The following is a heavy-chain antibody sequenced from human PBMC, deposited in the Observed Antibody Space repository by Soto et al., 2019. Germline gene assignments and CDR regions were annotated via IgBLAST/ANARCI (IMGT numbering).Heavy chain of an antibody. V-gene: IGHV3-11*01. CDR2: ISSSGSTI. CDR1: GFTFSDYY. Sequence: QVQLVESGGCLVKPGGSLRLSCAASGFTFSDYYMSWIRQAPGKGLEWVSYISSSGSTIYYADSVKGRFTISRDNAKNSLYLQMNSLRAEYTAVYYCARDHAAAGTRRYYYGMDVWGQGTTVTVSS. J-gene: IGHJ6*02. D-gene: IGHD6-13*01. CDR3: ARDHAAAGTRRYYYGMDV.